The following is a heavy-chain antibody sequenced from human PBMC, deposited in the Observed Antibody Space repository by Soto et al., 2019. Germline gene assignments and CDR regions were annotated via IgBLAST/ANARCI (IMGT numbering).Heavy chain of an antibody. CDR2: IYYSGST. CDR1: GGSISSSSYY. Sequence: SETLSLTCTVSGGSISSSSYYWGWIRQPPGKGLEWIGSIYYSGSTYYNPSLKSRVTISVDTSKNQFSLKLSSVTAADTAVYYCARDIVATRDAFDIWGQGTMVTVSS. D-gene: IGHD5-12*01. V-gene: IGHV4-39*01. J-gene: IGHJ3*02. CDR3: ARDIVATRDAFDI.